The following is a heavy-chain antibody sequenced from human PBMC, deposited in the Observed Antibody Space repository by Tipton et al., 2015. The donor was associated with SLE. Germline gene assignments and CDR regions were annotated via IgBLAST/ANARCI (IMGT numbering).Heavy chain of an antibody. V-gene: IGHV4-39*07. J-gene: IGHJ3*02. Sequence: TLSLTCTVSGGSFSSDTYLWGWIRQPPGKGLEWIGDIYYTGSTYYNPSLKSRVTISVDTSKNQFSLKLSSVTAADTAVYYCARDKPYDIWGQGTMVTVSS. CDR1: GGSFSSDTYL. CDR3: ARDKPYDI. CDR2: IYYTGST.